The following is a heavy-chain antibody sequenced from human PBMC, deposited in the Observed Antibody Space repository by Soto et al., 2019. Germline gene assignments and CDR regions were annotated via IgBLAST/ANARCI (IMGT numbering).Heavy chain of an antibody. CDR1: GFMFNNYA. V-gene: IGHV3-23*01. CDR2: VSVSGGTT. D-gene: IGHD3-22*01. CDR3: AKGLYYYDSSGYRLFDY. Sequence: GSLRLSCAASGFMFNNYAMSWVRQAPGKGLEWVSTVSVSGGTTYYADSLKGRFTISRDNSKKTVYLQMNRLRADDTAIYYCAKGLYYYDSSGYRLFDYWGQGTLVTVSS. J-gene: IGHJ4*02.